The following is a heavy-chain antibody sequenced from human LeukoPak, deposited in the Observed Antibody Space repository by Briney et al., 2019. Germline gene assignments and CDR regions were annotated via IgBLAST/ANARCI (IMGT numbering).Heavy chain of an antibody. CDR3: ARFLSSGWYVRYFQH. CDR1: GGSFSGYY. V-gene: IGHV4-34*01. Sequence: SETLSLTCAVYGGSFSGYYWSWIRQPPGKGLEWIGEINHSGSTNYNPSLKSRVTISVDTSKNQFSLKLSSVTAADTAVYYCARFLSSGWYVRYFQHWGQGTLVTVSS. CDR2: INHSGST. D-gene: IGHD6-19*01. J-gene: IGHJ1*01.